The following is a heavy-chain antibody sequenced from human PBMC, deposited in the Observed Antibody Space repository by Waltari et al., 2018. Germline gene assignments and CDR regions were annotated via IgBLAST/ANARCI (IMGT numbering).Heavy chain of an antibody. CDR2: IIPIFGTA. Sequence: QVQLVQSGAEVKKPGSSVKVSCKASGGTFSRYAISWVRQAPGQGVEWMGGIIPIFGTANYAQKFQGRVTITADESTSTAYMELSSLRSEDTAVYYCASCGIAVAGTLHFDLWGRGTLVTVSS. D-gene: IGHD6-19*01. V-gene: IGHV1-69*13. CDR1: GGTFSRYA. CDR3: ASCGIAVAGTLHFDL. J-gene: IGHJ2*01.